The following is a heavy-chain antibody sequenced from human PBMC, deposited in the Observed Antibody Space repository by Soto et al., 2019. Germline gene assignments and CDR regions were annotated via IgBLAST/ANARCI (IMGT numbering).Heavy chain of an antibody. CDR1: VGSISSYY. J-gene: IGHJ4*02. Sequence: PAETLSLGCTVSVGSISSYYWSWIWQPPGKGLEWIGYIYYIGSTNYNPSLKSRVTISVDTSKNQFSLKLSSVTAADTAVYYCARSNGDYVVNFDYWGQGTLVTVSS. V-gene: IGHV4-59*01. CDR2: IYYIGST. CDR3: ARSNGDYVVNFDY. D-gene: IGHD4-17*01.